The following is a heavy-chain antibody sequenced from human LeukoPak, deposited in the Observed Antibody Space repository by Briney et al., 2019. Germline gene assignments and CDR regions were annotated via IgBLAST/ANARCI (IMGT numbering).Heavy chain of an antibody. CDR3: ARDSGTEEGWFDP. V-gene: IGHV1-3*01. CDR1: GYTFTKYT. J-gene: IGHJ5*02. Sequence: ASVKVSCKASGYTFTKYTIHWVRQAPGQRLQWMGWIIAGNGNPRYSQNFQGRVTFTRDTSATTAYMELSSLKFEDTAVYYRARDSGTEEGWFDPWGQGTLVTVSS. CDR2: IIAGNGNP.